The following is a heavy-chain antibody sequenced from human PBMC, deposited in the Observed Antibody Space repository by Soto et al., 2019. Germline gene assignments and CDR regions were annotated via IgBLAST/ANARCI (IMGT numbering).Heavy chain of an antibody. V-gene: IGHV1-3*01. Sequence: ASVKVSCKASGYTFTSYAMHWVRQAPGQRLEWMGWINAGNGNTKYSQKFQGRVTITRDTSASTAYMELSSLRSEDTAVYYCARGSLIAAAFYYYYYGMDVWGQGTTVTVSS. D-gene: IGHD6-13*01. J-gene: IGHJ6*02. CDR1: GYTFTSYA. CDR3: ARGSLIAAAFYYYYYGMDV. CDR2: INAGNGNT.